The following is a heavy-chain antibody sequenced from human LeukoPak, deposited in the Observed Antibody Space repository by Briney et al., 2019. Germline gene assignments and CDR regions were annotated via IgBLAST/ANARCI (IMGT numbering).Heavy chain of an antibody. CDR1: GFTFSSYA. CDR3: ARDRGNSYGPFDY. J-gene: IGHJ4*02. Sequence: GGSLRLSCAASGFTFSSYAMHWVRQAPGKGLEWVAVISYDGSNKYYADSVKGRFTISRDNSKNTLYLQMNSLRAEDKGVYYCARDRGNSYGPFDYWGQGTLVPV. D-gene: IGHD5-18*01. V-gene: IGHV3-30*04. CDR2: ISYDGSNK.